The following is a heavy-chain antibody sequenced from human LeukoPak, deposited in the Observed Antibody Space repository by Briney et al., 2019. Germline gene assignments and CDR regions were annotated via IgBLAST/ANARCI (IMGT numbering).Heavy chain of an antibody. CDR3: ARVSGSYYPFDY. J-gene: IGHJ4*02. CDR2: IYTGGST. D-gene: IGHD1-26*01. CDR1: GFTFSSYA. V-gene: IGHV3-53*01. Sequence: GGSLRLSCAASGFTFSSYAMSWVRQAPGKGLECVSLIYTGGSTYYADSVKGRFTISRDESKNTLYLQMNSLRAEDTAIYYCARVSGSYYPFDYWGQGTLVTVSS.